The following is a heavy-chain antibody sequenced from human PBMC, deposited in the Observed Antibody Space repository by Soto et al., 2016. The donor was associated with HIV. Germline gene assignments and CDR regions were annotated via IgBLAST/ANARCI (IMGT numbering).Heavy chain of an antibody. CDR1: GFTFSSYG. CDR3: ARGTPAYYYDSSGYPYYMDV. Sequence: VQLVESGGGVVQPGRSLRLSCAASGFTFSSYGMHWVRQAPGKGLEWVAVIWYDGSNKYYADSVKGRFTISRDNSKNTLYLQMNSLRAEDTAVYYCARGTPAYYYDSSGYPYYMDVVGQRDHGHRLL. V-gene: IGHV3-33*01. J-gene: IGHJ6*03. D-gene: IGHD3-22*01. CDR2: IWYDGSNK.